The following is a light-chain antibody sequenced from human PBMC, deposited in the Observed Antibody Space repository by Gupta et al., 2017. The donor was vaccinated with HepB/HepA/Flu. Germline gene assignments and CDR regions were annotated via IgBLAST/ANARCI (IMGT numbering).Light chain of an antibody. CDR2: VAS. CDR3: KQYMRDPLT. Sequence: DIPMTQSPSSLSASVGDRVTITCRASQGINNYLAWFQQKPGKAPQPLMYVASTLHSGVPAKFSGSGSGTDFTLNISRVQPEDVATYFCKQYMRDPLTFGGGTKVEIK. CDR1: QGINNY. J-gene: IGKJ4*02. V-gene: IGKV1-16*02.